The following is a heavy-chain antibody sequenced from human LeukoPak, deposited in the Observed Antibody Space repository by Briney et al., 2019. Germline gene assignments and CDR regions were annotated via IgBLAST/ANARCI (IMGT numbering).Heavy chain of an antibody. CDR2: ISYSGTI. J-gene: IGHJ6*03. CDR1: GGSMNPYY. CDR3: ARGGYYYLDV. Sequence: SETLSLTCTVFGGSMNPYYWSWIRQPPGKGLEWIAYISYSGTIKYNPSLQSRVIISVDTSKNHFSLKLGSVTTADTAVYYCARGGYYYLDVWGKGTTVTVSS. V-gene: IGHV4-59*01.